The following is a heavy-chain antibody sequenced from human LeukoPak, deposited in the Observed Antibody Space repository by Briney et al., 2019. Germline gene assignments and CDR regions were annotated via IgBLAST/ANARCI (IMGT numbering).Heavy chain of an antibody. V-gene: IGHV1-2*02. D-gene: IGHD6-13*01. Sequence: ASVKVSCKASGYTFTGYYMHWVRQAPGQGLEWMVWINPNSGGTNYAQKFQGRVTMTRDTSISTAYMELSRLRSDDTAVYYCARVESIAAAGYFDYWGQGTLVTVSS. CDR2: INPNSGGT. CDR3: ARVESIAAAGYFDY. CDR1: GYTFTGYY. J-gene: IGHJ4*02.